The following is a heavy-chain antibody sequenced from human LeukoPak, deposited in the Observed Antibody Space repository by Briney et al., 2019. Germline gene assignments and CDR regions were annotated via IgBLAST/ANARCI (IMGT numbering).Heavy chain of an antibody. J-gene: IGHJ3*02. CDR1: GGSFSGYY. Sequence: SETLSLTRAVYGGSFSGYYWSWIRQPPGKGLEWIGEINHSGSTNYNPSLKSRVTISVDTSKNQFSLKLSSVTAADTAVYYCASSIAALPAFDIWGQGTMVTVSS. D-gene: IGHD6-25*01. CDR3: ASSIAALPAFDI. CDR2: INHSGST. V-gene: IGHV4-34*01.